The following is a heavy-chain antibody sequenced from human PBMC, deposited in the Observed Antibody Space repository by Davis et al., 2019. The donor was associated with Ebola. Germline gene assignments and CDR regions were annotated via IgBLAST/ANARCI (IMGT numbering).Heavy chain of an antibody. CDR1: GYTFTNYG. CDR2: NSAYNGNT. D-gene: IGHD2-2*02. V-gene: IGHV1-18*04. Sequence: AASVKVSCKASGYTFTNYGISWVRQAPGQGLEWMGWNSAYNGNTNYPQKLQGRVAMTTDTSTSTAYMELRSLRSDDTAVYYCARVQGYCTSTRCYTLGGCDYWGQGTLVTVSS. J-gene: IGHJ4*02. CDR3: ARVQGYCTSTRCYTLGGCDY.